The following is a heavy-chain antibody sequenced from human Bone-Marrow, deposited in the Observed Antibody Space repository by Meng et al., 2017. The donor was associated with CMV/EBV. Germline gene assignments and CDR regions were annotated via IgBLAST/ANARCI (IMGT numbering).Heavy chain of an antibody. Sequence: ASVKVSCKASGYTFTSYYMHWVRQAPGQGLEWMGIINPSGGSTSYAQKFQGRVTMTRDTSTSTVYMELSSLRSEDTAVYYCARDRVVVVPARTYYYYGMDVWGQGTTVTVSS. J-gene: IGHJ6*02. CDR2: INPSGGST. D-gene: IGHD2-2*01. CDR3: ARDRVVVVPARTYYYYGMDV. CDR1: GYTFTSYY. V-gene: IGHV1-46*01.